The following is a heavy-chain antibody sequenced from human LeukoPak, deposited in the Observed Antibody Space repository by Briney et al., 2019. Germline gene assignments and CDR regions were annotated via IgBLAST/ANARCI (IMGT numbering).Heavy chain of an antibody. Sequence: GGSLRLSCAASGFTFSSYDMHWVRQAPGKGLEWVAVISYDGGNKYYADSVKGRFTIFRDNSKNTLYLQMDSLRAEDTAVYYCARPSSSGYYLHPFDYWGQGTLVTVSS. J-gene: IGHJ4*02. CDR2: ISYDGGNK. V-gene: IGHV3-30*03. CDR3: ARPSSSGYYLHPFDY. D-gene: IGHD3-22*01. CDR1: GFTFSSYD.